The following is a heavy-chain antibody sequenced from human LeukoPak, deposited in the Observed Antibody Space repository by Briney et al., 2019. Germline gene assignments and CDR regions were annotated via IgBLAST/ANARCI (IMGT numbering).Heavy chain of an antibody. J-gene: IGHJ6*02. CDR2: IIPIFGTA. V-gene: IGHV1-69*13. D-gene: IGHD2-2*01. CDR1: GGTFSSYA. CDR3: VRATTGYCSSTSCYYYYYYYGMDV. Sequence: ASVKVSCKASGGTFSSYATSWVRQAPGQGLEWMGGIIPIFGTANYAQKFQGRVTITADESTSTAYMELSSLRSEDTAVYYCVRATTGYCSSTSCYYYYYYYGMDVWGQGTTVTVSS.